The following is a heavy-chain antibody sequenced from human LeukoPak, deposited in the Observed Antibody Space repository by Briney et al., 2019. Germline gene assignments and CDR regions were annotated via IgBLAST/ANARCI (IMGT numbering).Heavy chain of an antibody. CDR3: ARDGGGDIVVAFAFDI. J-gene: IGHJ3*02. D-gene: IGHD2-15*01. CDR2: ISGVGNTV. Sequence: GGSLRLSCGASGFTFSDYSMNWVRQAPGKGLEWVSYISGVGNTVYYADSVKGRFTISRDNAKNSLYLQMNSLRAEDTAVYYCARDGGGDIVVAFAFDIWGQGTMVTVSS. CDR1: GFTFSDYS. V-gene: IGHV3-48*01.